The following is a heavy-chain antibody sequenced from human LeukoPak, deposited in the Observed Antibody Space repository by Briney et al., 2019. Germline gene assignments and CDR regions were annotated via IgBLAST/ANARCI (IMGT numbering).Heavy chain of an antibody. CDR1: GFPFSSYS. CDR3: AKFIDTAMVLCAFDI. V-gene: IGHV3-48*01. CDR2: ISSLSSII. J-gene: IGHJ3*02. D-gene: IGHD5-18*01. Sequence: GGSLRLSCAASGFPFSSYSMNWVRQAPGKGLEWVSYISSLSSIIHYADSVTGRFTISRDNAKNTLYLQMNSLRAEDTAVYYCAKFIDTAMVLCAFDIWGQGTMVTVSS.